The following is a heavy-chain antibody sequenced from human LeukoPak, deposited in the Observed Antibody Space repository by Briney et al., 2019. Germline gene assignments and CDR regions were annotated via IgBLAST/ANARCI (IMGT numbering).Heavy chain of an antibody. Sequence: GRSLRLSCAASGFTFSSYAMHWVRQAPGKGLEWVAVISYDGSNKYYADSVKGRFTISRDNSKNTLYLQMNSLRAEDTAVYYCATRGSVDTATYAFDIWGQGTIVTVSS. V-gene: IGHV3-30-3*01. J-gene: IGHJ3*02. CDR3: ATRGSVDTATYAFDI. D-gene: IGHD5-18*01. CDR1: GFTFSSYA. CDR2: ISYDGSNK.